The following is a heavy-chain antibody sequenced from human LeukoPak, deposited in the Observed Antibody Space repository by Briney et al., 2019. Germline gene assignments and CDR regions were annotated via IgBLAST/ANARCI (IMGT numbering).Heavy chain of an antibody. CDR3: ARLAGDVGAPDY. D-gene: IGHD1-26*01. Sequence: GESLKISCQGSGYRFTSYWIGWVRQLPGKGLEWMGIIYPGDSDTRYSPSSQGQVTISADKSISTAYLQWSSLKASDTAMYYCARLAGDVGAPDYWGQGTLVTVSS. V-gene: IGHV5-51*01. CDR1: GYRFTSYW. CDR2: IYPGDSDT. J-gene: IGHJ4*02.